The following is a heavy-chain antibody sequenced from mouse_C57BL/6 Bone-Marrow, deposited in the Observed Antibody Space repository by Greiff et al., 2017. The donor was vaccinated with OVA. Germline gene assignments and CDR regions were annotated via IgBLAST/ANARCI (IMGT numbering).Heavy chain of an antibody. J-gene: IGHJ1*03. D-gene: IGHD1-1*01. CDR3: ARPLDDYGSSYWYFDV. CDR1: GYTFTDYY. CDR2: INPNNGGT. V-gene: IGHV1-26*01. Sequence: EVQLQQSGPELVKPGASVKISCKASGYTFTDYYMNWVKQSHGKSLEWIGDINPNNGGTSYNQKFKGKATLTVDKSSSTAYMERRSLTSEDSAVYYCARPLDDYGSSYWYFDVWGTGTTVTVSS.